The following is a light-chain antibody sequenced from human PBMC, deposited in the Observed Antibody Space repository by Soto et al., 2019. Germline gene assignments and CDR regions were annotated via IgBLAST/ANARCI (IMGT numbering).Light chain of an antibody. CDR1: QSISSN. CDR2: GAS. CDR3: QHYNSSPPWT. Sequence: EIVMTQSPATLSVSPGERATLSCRASQSISSNLAWYQQKPGQAPRLLIYGASTRATGIPARFSGSGSGTEFTLTISSLQSEDFAVYYCQHYNSSPPWTFGQGTKVELK. V-gene: IGKV3-15*01. J-gene: IGKJ1*01.